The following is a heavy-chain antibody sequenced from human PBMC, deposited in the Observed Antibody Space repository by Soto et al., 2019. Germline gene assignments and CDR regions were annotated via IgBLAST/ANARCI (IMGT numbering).Heavy chain of an antibody. V-gene: IGHV1-3*01. D-gene: IGHD5-12*01. CDR1: GYTFTSYA. J-gene: IGHJ4*02. CDR3: ARPSRYSGYDLDS. Sequence: ASVKVSCKASGYTFTSYAMHWVRQAPGQRLEWMGWINAGNGNTKYSQKFQGRVTITRDKSASTAYMELSSLRSEDTAVYYCARPSRYSGYDLDSWGQGTLVTVSS. CDR2: INAGNGNT.